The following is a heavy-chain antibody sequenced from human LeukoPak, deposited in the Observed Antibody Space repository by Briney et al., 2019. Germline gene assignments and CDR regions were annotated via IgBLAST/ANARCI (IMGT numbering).Heavy chain of an antibody. CDR3: ARISRVAHFDY. V-gene: IGHV4-34*01. D-gene: IGHD5/OR15-5a*01. Sequence: PSETLSLTCAVYGGSFSGYYWSWIRQPPGKGLEWIGEINHSGSTNYNPSLKSRVTISVDTSKNQFSLKLSSVTAADTAVYYCARISRVAHFDYWGQGTLVTVSS. CDR2: INHSGST. J-gene: IGHJ4*02. CDR1: GGSFSGYY.